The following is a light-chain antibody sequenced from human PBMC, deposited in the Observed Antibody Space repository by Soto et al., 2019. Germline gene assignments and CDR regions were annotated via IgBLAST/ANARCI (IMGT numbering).Light chain of an antibody. CDR2: AAS. CDR3: QQYNIYPLT. V-gene: IGKV1D-16*01. J-gene: IGKJ4*01. CDR1: QDINSY. Sequence: DVQMTQSPSSLSASVGDRVTITCRASQDINSYLAWYQQKPGNAPKSLIYAASSLQTGVPSRFSGSESGTDFTLTINNLQPEDSATYYCQQYNIYPLTCGGGTKVEIK.